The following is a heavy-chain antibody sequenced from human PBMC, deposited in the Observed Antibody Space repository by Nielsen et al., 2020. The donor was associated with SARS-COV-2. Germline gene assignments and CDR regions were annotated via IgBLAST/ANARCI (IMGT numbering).Heavy chain of an antibody. D-gene: IGHD1-26*01. V-gene: IGHV3-48*01. J-gene: IGHJ4*02. Sequence: GESLKISCAASGFTFSSYSMNWVRQAPGKGLEWVSYISSSSSTIYYADAVKGRFTISRDNAKNSLYLQMNSLRAEDTAVYYCARVPTGGSYYSSEPPDYWGQGTLVTGSS. CDR2: ISSSSSTI. CDR3: ARVPTGGSYYSSEPPDY. CDR1: GFTFSSYS.